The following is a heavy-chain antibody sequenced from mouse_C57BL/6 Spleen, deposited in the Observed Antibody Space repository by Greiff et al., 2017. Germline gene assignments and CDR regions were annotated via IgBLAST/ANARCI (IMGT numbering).Heavy chain of an antibody. Sequence: EVQVVESGGGLVKPGGSLKLSCAASGFTFSSYAMSWVRQTPEKRLEWVATISDGGSYTYYPDNVKGRFTISRDNAKNNLYLQMSHLKSEDTAMYYCATGTFAYWGQGTLVTVSA. V-gene: IGHV5-4*01. CDR3: ATGTFAY. CDR1: GFTFSSYA. CDR2: ISDGGSYT. D-gene: IGHD4-1*01. J-gene: IGHJ3*01.